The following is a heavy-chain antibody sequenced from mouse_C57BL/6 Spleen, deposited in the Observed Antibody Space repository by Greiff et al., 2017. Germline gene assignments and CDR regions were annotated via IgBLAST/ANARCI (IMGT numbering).Heavy chain of an antibody. CDR2: INPSSGYT. CDR3: AGGDYGNYESLFAY. J-gene: IGHJ3*01. V-gene: IGHV1-4*01. CDR1: GYTFTSYT. Sequence: QVQLQQSGAELARPGASVKMSCKASGYTFTSYTMHWVKQRPGQGLEWIGYINPSSGYTRYNQKFKDKATLTADKSSSTAYMQLSSLTSEDSAVYYCAGGDYGNYESLFAYWGQGTLVTVSA. D-gene: IGHD2-1*01.